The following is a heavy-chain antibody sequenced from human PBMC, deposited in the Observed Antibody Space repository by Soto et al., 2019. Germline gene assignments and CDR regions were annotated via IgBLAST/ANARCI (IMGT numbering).Heavy chain of an antibody. D-gene: IGHD1-26*01. Sequence: QVQMVESGGGVVQPGRSLRLSCAASGFTFSSYGVHWVRQAPGKGLEWVAVIWYDGSNKYYADSVKGRFTISRDNSKSTLYLQMNSLRAEDTAVYYCARRCSGSYACGDYWGQGTLVTVSS. CDR2: IWYDGSNK. J-gene: IGHJ4*02. CDR1: GFTFSSYG. V-gene: IGHV3-33*01. CDR3: ARRCSGSYACGDY.